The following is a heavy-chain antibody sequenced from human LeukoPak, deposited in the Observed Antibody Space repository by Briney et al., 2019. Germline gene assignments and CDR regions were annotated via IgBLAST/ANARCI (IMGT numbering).Heavy chain of an antibody. CDR1: EFTFSYHA. CDR2: ISPNGGTT. CDR3: ARAYCSSTSCPPDY. Sequence: PGGSLRLSCAASEFTFSYHAMHWVRQAPGKGLEYVSAISPNGGTTYYANSVKGRFTISRDNSKNTLWLQMGSLRAEDMAVYYCARAYCSSTSCPPDYWGQGTLVTVSS. D-gene: IGHD2-2*01. J-gene: IGHJ4*02. V-gene: IGHV3-64*01.